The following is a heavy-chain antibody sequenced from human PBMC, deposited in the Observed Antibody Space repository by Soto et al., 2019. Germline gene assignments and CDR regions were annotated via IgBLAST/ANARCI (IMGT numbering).Heavy chain of an antibody. CDR2: TYYRSKWYN. J-gene: IGHJ4*02. Sequence: PSQTLSLTCAISGDSVSSNSAAWNWIRQSPSRGLEWLGRTYYRSKWYNDYAVSVKSRITINPDTSKNQFSLKLSSVTPADTAVYYCASYGDYRSVFDYWGQGTLVTVSS. CDR1: GDSVSSNSAA. V-gene: IGHV6-1*01. CDR3: ASYGDYRSVFDY. D-gene: IGHD4-17*01.